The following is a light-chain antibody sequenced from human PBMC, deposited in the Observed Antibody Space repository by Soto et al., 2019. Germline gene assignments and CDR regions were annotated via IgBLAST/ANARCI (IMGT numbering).Light chain of an antibody. CDR2: DNS. CDR1: NIDSRT. CDR3: AAWDDRLSGLV. J-gene: IGLJ2*01. V-gene: IGLV3-21*02. Sequence: SYELTQPPSVSVAPGQTATISCGENNIDSRTVHWYQQKPGQAPLLVVYDNSFRPSGIPNRFSGSNSGNTATLTISRVEAGDEADYYCAAWDDRLSGLVFGRGTKVTVL.